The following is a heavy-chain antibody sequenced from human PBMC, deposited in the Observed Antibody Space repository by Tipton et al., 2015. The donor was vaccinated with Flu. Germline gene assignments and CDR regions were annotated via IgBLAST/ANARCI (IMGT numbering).Heavy chain of an antibody. Sequence: QLVQSGAEVKKPGSSVKVSCKASGGTFSSYAISWVRQAPGQGLEWMGGIIPIFGTANYAQKFQGGVTITADESTSTAYMELSSLRSEDTAVYYCAREGPGVSIAVAGTFDYWGQGTLVTVSS. CDR1: GGTFSSYA. D-gene: IGHD6-19*01. CDR2: IIPIFGTA. CDR3: AREGPGVSIAVAGTFDY. V-gene: IGHV1-69*01. J-gene: IGHJ4*02.